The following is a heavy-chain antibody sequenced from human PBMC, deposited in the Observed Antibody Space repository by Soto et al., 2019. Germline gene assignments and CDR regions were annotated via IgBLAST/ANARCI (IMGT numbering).Heavy chain of an antibody. CDR2: IYYSGST. D-gene: IGHD6-19*01. V-gene: IGHV4-39*01. Sequence: QLQLQESGPGLVKPSETLSLTCTVSGGSISSSSYYWGWIRQPPGKGLEWIGSIYYSGSTYYNPSLKSRVTISVDTSKNQFSLKLSSVTAADTAVYYCARRRVSSGWIDYWGQGTLVTVSS. J-gene: IGHJ4*02. CDR3: ARRRVSSGWIDY. CDR1: GGSISSSSYY.